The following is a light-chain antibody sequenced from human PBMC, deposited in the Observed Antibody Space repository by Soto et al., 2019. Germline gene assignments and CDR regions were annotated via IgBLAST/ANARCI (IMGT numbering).Light chain of an antibody. CDR1: QSVTTSY. Sequence: EIVFTQSPGTLSLSPGASATLSCRTSQSVTTSYLAWYQQKPRQAPRLLIYGTSIRATGVPARFSGSGSATDFTLTISRLEPEDFAVYYCHQYGDSPQTFGQGNKGDIK. CDR2: GTS. CDR3: HQYGDSPQT. V-gene: IGKV3-20*01. J-gene: IGKJ1*01.